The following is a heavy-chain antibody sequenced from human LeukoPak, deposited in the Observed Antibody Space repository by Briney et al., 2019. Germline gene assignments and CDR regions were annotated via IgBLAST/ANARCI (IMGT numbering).Heavy chain of an antibody. J-gene: IGHJ4*02. Sequence: GESLKISCAASGFTFSSYAMSWVRQAPGKGLEWVSAISGSGGSTYYADSVKGRFTISRDNSKNTLYLQMNSLRAEDTAVYYCAKDDVVAGTDFDYWGQGTLVTVSS. V-gene: IGHV3-23*01. CDR1: GFTFSSYA. CDR3: AKDDVVAGTDFDY. D-gene: IGHD6-19*01. CDR2: ISGSGGST.